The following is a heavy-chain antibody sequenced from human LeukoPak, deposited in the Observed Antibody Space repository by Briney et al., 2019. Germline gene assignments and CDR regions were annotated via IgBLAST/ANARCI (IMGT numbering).Heavy chain of an antibody. D-gene: IGHD3-10*01. Sequence: GGSLRLSCAASGFTFSSYAMSWVRQAPGKGLEWLSAISGSGGSTYYADSVKGRFTISRDNSKNTLYLQMNSLRAEDTAVYYCAKKITMVRGTSGFDYWGQGTLVTVSS. CDR3: AKKITMVRGTSGFDY. CDR2: ISGSGGST. J-gene: IGHJ4*02. V-gene: IGHV3-23*01. CDR1: GFTFSSYA.